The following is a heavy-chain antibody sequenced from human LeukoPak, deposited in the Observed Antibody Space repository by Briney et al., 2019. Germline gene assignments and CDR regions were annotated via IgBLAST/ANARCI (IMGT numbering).Heavy chain of an antibody. CDR1: GYTFTGYY. CDR3: ARSSVDWYFDL. CDR2: VNPNSGGT. V-gene: IGHV1-2*02. Sequence: ASVRVSCKASGYTFTGYYMHWVRQAPGQGLEWMGWVNPNSGGTNCAQSFQGRVTMTWDTSISTVHLELSRLTSDDTAVYYCARSSVDWYFDLWGRGTLLTVSS. J-gene: IGHJ2*01. D-gene: IGHD2-21*01.